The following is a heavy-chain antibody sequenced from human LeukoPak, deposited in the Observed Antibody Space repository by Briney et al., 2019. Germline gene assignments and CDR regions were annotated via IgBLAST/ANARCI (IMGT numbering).Heavy chain of an antibody. CDR3: ARDWSLDY. CDR2: INHSGST. Sequence: PSQTLSLTCTVSGGSISSGGYYWSWIRQPPGKGLEWIGEINHSGSTNYNPSLKSRVTISVDTSKNQFSLKLSSVTAADTAVYYCARDWSLDYWGQGTLVTVSS. CDR1: GGSISSGGYY. J-gene: IGHJ4*02. D-gene: IGHD2-8*02. V-gene: IGHV4-30-2*01.